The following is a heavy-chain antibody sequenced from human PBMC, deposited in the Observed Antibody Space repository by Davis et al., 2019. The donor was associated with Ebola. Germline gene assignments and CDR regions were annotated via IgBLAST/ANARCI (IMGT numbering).Heavy chain of an antibody. V-gene: IGHV3-23*01. D-gene: IGHD5-18*01. CDR2: ISGSGGST. CDR3: AKTKYSNGYWFDP. CDR1: GFTFGDYA. J-gene: IGHJ5*02. Sequence: GGSLRLSCTASGFTFGDYAMTWVRQAPGKGLEWVSAISGSGGSTYYADSVKGRFTISRDNSKNTLYLQMNSLRAEDTALYYCAKTKYSNGYWFDPWGQGTLVTVSS.